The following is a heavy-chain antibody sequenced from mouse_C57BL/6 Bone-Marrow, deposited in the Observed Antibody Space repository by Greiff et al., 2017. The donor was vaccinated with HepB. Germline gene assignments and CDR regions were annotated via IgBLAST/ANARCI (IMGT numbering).Heavy chain of an antibody. Sequence: VQLQQSGAELVKPGASVKLSCKASGYTFTSYWMQWVKQRPGQGLEWIGEIDPSDSYTNYNQKFKGKATLTVDTSSSTAYMQLSSLTSEDSAVYYCARSNSYDGYLAWFAYWGQGTLVTVSA. V-gene: IGHV1-50*01. J-gene: IGHJ3*01. CDR1: GYTFTSYW. CDR2: IDPSDSYT. CDR3: ARSNSYDGYLAWFAY. D-gene: IGHD2-3*01.